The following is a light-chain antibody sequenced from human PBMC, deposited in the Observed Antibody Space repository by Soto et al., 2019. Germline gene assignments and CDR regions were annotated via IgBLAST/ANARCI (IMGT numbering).Light chain of an antibody. CDR3: QQRSNWPSLT. J-gene: IGKJ4*01. Sequence: ETVLTQSPATLSLSPGERATLSCRASQSVSSYLAWYQQKPGQAPRLLFYDASNRATGIPARFSASGSGTDLTLTISSLEPEDFAVYYCQQRSNWPSLTFGGGTKVEIK. V-gene: IGKV3-11*01. CDR2: DAS. CDR1: QSVSSY.